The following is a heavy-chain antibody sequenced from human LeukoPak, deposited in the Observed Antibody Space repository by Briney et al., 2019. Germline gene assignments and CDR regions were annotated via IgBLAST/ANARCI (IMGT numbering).Heavy chain of an antibody. CDR3: ARAHSYAVGDAFDI. Sequence: QPGGSLRLSCAASGFTFSSYWMSWVRQAPGKGLEWVANIKQDGSEKYYVDSVKGRFTISRDNAKNSLYLQMNSLRAEDTAVYYCARAHSYAVGDAFDIWGQGTMVTVSS. D-gene: IGHD5-18*01. V-gene: IGHV3-7*01. CDR2: IKQDGSEK. CDR1: GFTFSSYW. J-gene: IGHJ3*02.